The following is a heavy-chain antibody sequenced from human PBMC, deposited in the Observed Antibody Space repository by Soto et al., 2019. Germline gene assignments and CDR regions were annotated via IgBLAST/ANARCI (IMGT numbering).Heavy chain of an antibody. CDR1: GGSISSGGYS. J-gene: IGHJ5*02. Sequence: SETLSLTCAVSGGSISSGGYSWSWIRQHPGKGLEWIGYFYYSGSTYYNPSLKSRVTISVNTSKNQFSLKLSSVTAADTAVYYCARSMFPWGQGTLVTVSS. V-gene: IGHV4-31*11. CDR3: ARSMFP. D-gene: IGHD3-10*02. CDR2: FYYSGST.